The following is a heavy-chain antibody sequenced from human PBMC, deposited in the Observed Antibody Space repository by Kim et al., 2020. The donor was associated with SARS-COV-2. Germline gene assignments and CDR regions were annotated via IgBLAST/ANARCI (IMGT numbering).Heavy chain of an antibody. CDR2: IYYSGST. V-gene: IGHV4-39*01. CDR3: ARARGIVGATVVNY. CDR1: GGSISSSSYY. J-gene: IGHJ4*02. D-gene: IGHD1-26*01. Sequence: SETLSLTCTVSGGSISSSSYYWGWIRQPPGKGLEWIGSIYYSGSTYYNPSLKSRVTISVDTSKNQFSLKLSSVTAADTAVYYCARARGIVGATVVNYWGQGTLVTVSS.